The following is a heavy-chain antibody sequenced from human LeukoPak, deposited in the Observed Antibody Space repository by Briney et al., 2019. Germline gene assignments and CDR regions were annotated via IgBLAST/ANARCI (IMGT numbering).Heavy chain of an antibody. D-gene: IGHD6-19*01. CDR1: GYTLTELS. CDR3: ATGYSSGWQTQFFDY. V-gene: IGHV1-24*01. Sequence: ASVKVSCKVSGYTLTELSMHWVRQAPGKGLEWMGGFDPEDGETIYAQKFQGRVTMTEDTSTDTAYMELSSLRSEDTAVYYCATGYSSGWQTQFFDYWGQGILVTVSS. J-gene: IGHJ4*02. CDR2: FDPEDGET.